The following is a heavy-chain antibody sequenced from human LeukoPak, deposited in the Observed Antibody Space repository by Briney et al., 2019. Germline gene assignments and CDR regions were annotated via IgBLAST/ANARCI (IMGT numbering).Heavy chain of an antibody. CDR3: TSTQTVRGVRDY. CDR1: GFTFSGSA. D-gene: IGHD3-10*01. CDR2: IRSKANSYAT. Sequence: GGSLRLSCAASGFTFSGSAMHWVRQASGKGLEWVGRIRSKANSYATAYAASVKGRFTISRDDSKNTAYLQMNSLKTEDMAVYYCTSTQTVRGVRDYWGQGTLVTVSS. J-gene: IGHJ4*02. V-gene: IGHV3-73*01.